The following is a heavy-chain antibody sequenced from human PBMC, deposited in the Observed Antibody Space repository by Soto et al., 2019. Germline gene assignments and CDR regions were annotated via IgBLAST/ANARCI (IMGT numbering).Heavy chain of an antibody. D-gene: IGHD1-26*01. J-gene: IGHJ4*02. Sequence: GGSLRLSCAASGFTVSSSFMSWVRQAPGKGLEWVSVIYSGGNTYYRDPVRGRFTVSRDASENTLYLQMNGLRVEDTAIYYCAWNRLAWELSTDWGQGTRVTVSS. CDR3: AWNRLAWELSTD. CDR1: GFTVSSSF. CDR2: IYSGGNT. V-gene: IGHV3-53*01.